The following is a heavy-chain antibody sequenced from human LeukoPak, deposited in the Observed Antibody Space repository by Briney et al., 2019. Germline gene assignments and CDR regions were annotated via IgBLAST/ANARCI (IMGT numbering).Heavy chain of an antibody. J-gene: IGHJ4*02. CDR3: SGYYSTY. CDR2: ISGSGDST. D-gene: IGHD3-22*01. Sequence: GALRLSCAASGFTFSNAYMSWVRQAPGKGLEWVSSISGSGDSTNYADSVKGRFTVSRDNSKNTLYLQMNSLRAEDTAVYYCSGYYSTYWGQGTLVTVSS. V-gene: IGHV3-23*01. CDR1: GFTFSNAY.